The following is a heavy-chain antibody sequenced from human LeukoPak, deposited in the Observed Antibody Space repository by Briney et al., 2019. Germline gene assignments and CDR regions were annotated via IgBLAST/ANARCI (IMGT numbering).Heavy chain of an antibody. V-gene: IGHV3-33*01. J-gene: IGHJ4*02. CDR2: IWYDGSNK. Sequence: GGSLGLSCAASGFTFSSYGMHWVRQAPGKGLEWVAVIWYDGSNKYYADSVKGRFTISRDNSKNTLYLQMNSLRAEDTAVYYCARDPDSSGYYSDYWGQGTLVTVSS. CDR3: ARDPDSSGYYSDY. D-gene: IGHD3-22*01. CDR1: GFTFSSYG.